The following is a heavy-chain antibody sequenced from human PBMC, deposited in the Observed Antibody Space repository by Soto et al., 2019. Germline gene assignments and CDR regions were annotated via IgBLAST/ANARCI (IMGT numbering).Heavy chain of an antibody. Sequence: PGGSLRLSCAASGSTFSSYAMHWVRQAPGKGLEWVAVISYDGSNKYYADSVKGRFTISRDNSKNTLYLQMNSLRAEDTAVYYCARDRPRIAVAGTLDYWGQGTLVTVSS. CDR1: GSTFSSYA. D-gene: IGHD6-19*01. CDR3: ARDRPRIAVAGTLDY. J-gene: IGHJ4*02. CDR2: ISYDGSNK. V-gene: IGHV3-30-3*01.